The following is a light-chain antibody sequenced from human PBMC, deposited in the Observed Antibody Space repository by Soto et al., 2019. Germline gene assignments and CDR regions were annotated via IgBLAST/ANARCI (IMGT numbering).Light chain of an antibody. CDR1: QSVSSSY. Sequence: EIVLTQSPGTLSLSPGERATLSCRASQSVSSSYLAWYQQKPGQAPRLLIHGASSRATGIPDRFSGSGSGTDFTLTISRLEPEDSAVYYCQQYGSPWTFTQGTKAAIK. J-gene: IGKJ1*01. V-gene: IGKV3-20*01. CDR2: GAS. CDR3: QQYGSPWT.